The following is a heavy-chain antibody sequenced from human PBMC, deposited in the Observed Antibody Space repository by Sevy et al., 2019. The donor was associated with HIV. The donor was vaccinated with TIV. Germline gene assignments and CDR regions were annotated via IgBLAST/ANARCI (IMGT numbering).Heavy chain of an antibody. V-gene: IGHV1-2*02. Sequence: ASVKVSCKASGYTFTGYYMHWVRQAPGQGLERMGWINPNSGGTNYAQKFQGRVTMTRDTSISTAYMELSRLRSDDTAVYYCARDAAPLYYDFWSGPNWFDPWGQGTLVTVSS. J-gene: IGHJ5*02. CDR1: GYTFTGYY. D-gene: IGHD3-3*01. CDR2: INPNSGGT. CDR3: ARDAAPLYYDFWSGPNWFDP.